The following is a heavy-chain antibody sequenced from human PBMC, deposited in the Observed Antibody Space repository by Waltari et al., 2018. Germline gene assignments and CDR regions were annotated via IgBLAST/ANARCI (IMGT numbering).Heavy chain of an antibody. V-gene: IGHV3-30*18. Sequence: QVQLVETGGGGVEPGKYLRRSCAGCGCRLSDYAMHWVRQAPGRGLEWVALTSYDGSNQDYADFVKGRFTISRDNSKNTLYLQMNTLRPEDTAVYYCAKDGFHFWSGYHSPDYWGQGTLVTVSS. CDR2: TSYDGSNQ. CDR3: AKDGFHFWSGYHSPDY. CDR1: GCRLSDYA. J-gene: IGHJ4*02. D-gene: IGHD3-3*02.